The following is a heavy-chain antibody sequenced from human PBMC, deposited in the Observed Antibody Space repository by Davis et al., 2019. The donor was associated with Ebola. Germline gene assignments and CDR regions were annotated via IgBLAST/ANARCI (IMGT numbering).Heavy chain of an antibody. Sequence: GESLKISCAASGFTFSSYGMHWVRQAPGKGLEWVAVIWYDGSNKYYADSVKGRFTISRDNSKNTLYLQMNSLRAEDTAVYYCAREGRYCSSTSCYMDVWGQGTTVTVSS. J-gene: IGHJ6*03. V-gene: IGHV3-33*01. CDR1: GFTFSSYG. CDR2: IWYDGSNK. CDR3: AREGRYCSSTSCYMDV. D-gene: IGHD2-2*01.